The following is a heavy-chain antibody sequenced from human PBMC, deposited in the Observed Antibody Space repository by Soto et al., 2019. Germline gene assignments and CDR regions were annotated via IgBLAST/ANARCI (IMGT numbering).Heavy chain of an antibody. CDR1: GFPFANFL. CDR3: IGSFPF. J-gene: IGHJ4*02. D-gene: IGHD3-10*01. Sequence: GGSLRLSCITSGFPFANFLMSWFRKAPGKGLEWVGFIRSQPYGGTTQYAPSVSGRFIISRDDSKGILYLQMNSLTTEDSGVYYCIGSFPFWGQGTLVTVSS. CDR2: IRSQPYGGTT. V-gene: IGHV3-49*03.